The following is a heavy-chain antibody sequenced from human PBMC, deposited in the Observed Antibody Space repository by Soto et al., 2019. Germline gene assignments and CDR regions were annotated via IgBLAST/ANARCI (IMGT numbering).Heavy chain of an antibody. D-gene: IGHD6-19*01. J-gene: IGHJ5*02. V-gene: IGHV4-4*02. CDR3: ARREWQWLVSRWFDP. CDR1: GGSISSSNW. CDR2: IYHSGST. Sequence: QVQLQESGPGLVKPSGTLSLTCAVSGGSISSSNWWSWVRQPPGKGLEWIGEIYHSGSTNYTPSLKSRVTISVDKSKNQFSLKLSAVTAADTAVYYCARREWQWLVSRWFDPWGQGTLVTVSS.